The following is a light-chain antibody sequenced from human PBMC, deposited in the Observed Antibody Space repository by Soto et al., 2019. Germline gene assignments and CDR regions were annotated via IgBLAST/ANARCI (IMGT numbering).Light chain of an antibody. J-gene: IGLJ2*01. CDR3: QTWGTGIHVV. CDR2: LNFDGSH. CDR1: SGHSNYA. V-gene: IGLV4-69*01. Sequence: QSVLTQSPSASASLGASVKLTCTLSSGHSNYAIAWHQQQPGKGPRYLMKLNFDGSHNKGDGIPDRFSGSSSGAERYLTISSLQSEDEADYYCQTWGTGIHVVFGGGTKLTVL.